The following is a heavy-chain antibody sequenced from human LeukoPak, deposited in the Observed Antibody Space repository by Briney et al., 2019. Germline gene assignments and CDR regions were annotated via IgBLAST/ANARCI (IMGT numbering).Heavy chain of an antibody. Sequence: GGSLRLSCAASGFTFSKDDFHWVRQAPGKGLEWVAAIGVTGDTYYADSVKGRFTISREDAANSLYLQMRSLGAEDTAVYYCARDGGDCYFDYWGQGTLVTVSS. CDR2: IGVTGDT. D-gene: IGHD2-21*02. J-gene: IGHJ4*02. V-gene: IGHV3-13*01. CDR1: GFTFSKDD. CDR3: ARDGGDCYFDY.